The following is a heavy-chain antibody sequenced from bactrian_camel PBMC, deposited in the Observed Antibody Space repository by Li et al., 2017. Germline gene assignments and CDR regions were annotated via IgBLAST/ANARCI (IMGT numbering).Heavy chain of an antibody. J-gene: IGHJ4*01. Sequence: QVQLVESGGGSVQAGGSLRLSCIISGTTHTRSCMGWFRQAPGKEREAVADIDADGRVRYADAVKGRFTISRDHAKNTITLSMDNLKPEDTAIYYCAARDGICYGLLAYNYHYWGQGTQVTVS. CDR1: GTTHTRSC. V-gene: IGHV3S53*01. CDR2: IDADGRV. CDR3: AARDGICYGLLAYNYHY. D-gene: IGHD5*01.